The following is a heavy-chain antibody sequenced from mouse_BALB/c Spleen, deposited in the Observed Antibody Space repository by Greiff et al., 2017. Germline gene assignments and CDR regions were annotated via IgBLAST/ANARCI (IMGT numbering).Heavy chain of an antibody. CDR1: GYTFTSYT. J-gene: IGHJ3*01. D-gene: IGHD1-1*01. V-gene: IGHV1-4*01. CDR3: ARGGYGSSAWFAY. CDR2: ISPSSGYT. Sequence: VQLQQSGADLARPGASVKLSCTASGYTFTSYTMHWVPQRPGQGLEWIGSISPSSGYTNYHQKFKDKATLTADKSSSTAYMQLSSLTSEDSAVYYCARGGYGSSAWFAYWGQGTLVTVSA.